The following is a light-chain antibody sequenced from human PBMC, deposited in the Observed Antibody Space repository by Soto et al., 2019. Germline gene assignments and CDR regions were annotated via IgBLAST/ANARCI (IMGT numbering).Light chain of an antibody. CDR1: ENIYTN. J-gene: IGKJ5*01. CDR2: GAS. CDR3: QQYYNWPRT. V-gene: IGKV3-15*01. Sequence: EIGMTQSPATLSVSPGERATLSCRASENIYTNLAWYQQKPGQAPRLLFYGASTRATGLPARFSGTGSGTEFALTINSLQAEDSAVYYCQQYYNWPRTFGQGTRLEI.